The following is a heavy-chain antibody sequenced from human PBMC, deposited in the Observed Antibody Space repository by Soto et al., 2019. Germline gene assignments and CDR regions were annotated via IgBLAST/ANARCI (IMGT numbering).Heavy chain of an antibody. Sequence: GGSLRLSCAASGFTFSSYAMHWVRQAPGKGLEWVAVISYDGSNKYYADSVKGRFTISRDNSKNTLYLQMNSLRAEDTAVYYCARGANDSSGYYYTYSYYFDYWGQGTLVTVSS. CDR1: GFTFSSYA. J-gene: IGHJ4*02. D-gene: IGHD3-22*01. CDR2: ISYDGSNK. V-gene: IGHV3-30-3*01. CDR3: ARGANDSSGYYYTYSYYFDY.